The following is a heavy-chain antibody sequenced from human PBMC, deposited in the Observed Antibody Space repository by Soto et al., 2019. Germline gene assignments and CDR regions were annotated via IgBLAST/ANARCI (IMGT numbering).Heavy chain of an antibody. Sequence: EVQLVESGGGLVQPGGSLRLSCAASGFTVSSNYMSWVRQAPGKGLEWVSVIYSGGSTYYADSVKGRFTISRDNCKSTLYLQMNSLRAEDTAVYYCTRMGDSSGYSGWFDPWGQGTLVTVS. CDR2: IYSGGST. D-gene: IGHD3-22*01. J-gene: IGHJ5*02. CDR1: GFTVSSNY. V-gene: IGHV3-66*01. CDR3: TRMGDSSGYSGWFDP.